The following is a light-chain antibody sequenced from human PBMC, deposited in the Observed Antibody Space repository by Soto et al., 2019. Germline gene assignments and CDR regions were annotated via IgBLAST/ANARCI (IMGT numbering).Light chain of an antibody. CDR2: FDA. J-gene: IGLJ1*01. CDR1: SSNIGKNG. CDR3: SAWDDSRSPHV. Sequence: QSVLTQPPSVSEAPRQRVTISCSGNSSNIGKNGVNWYQQLPGKAPKLLIYFDALLPSGISDRFSGSRSGTAASLAISGLQSEDEADYSASAWDDSRSPHVFGTRTNVTVL. V-gene: IGLV1-36*01.